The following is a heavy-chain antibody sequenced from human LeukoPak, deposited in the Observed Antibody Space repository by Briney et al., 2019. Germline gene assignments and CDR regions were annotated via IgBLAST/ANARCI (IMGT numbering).Heavy chain of an antibody. V-gene: IGHV4-39*01. D-gene: IGHD1-26*01. J-gene: IGHJ4*02. CDR2: IYYSGST. CDR1: GGSISSSSYY. CDR3: ASRVGATGKFDY. Sequence: SETLSLTCTVSGGSISSSSYYWGWIRQPPGKGLEWIGSIYYSGSTYYNPSLKSRVTISVDTSKNQFSLKLNSVTAADTAVYYCASRVGATGKFDYWGQGTLVTVSS.